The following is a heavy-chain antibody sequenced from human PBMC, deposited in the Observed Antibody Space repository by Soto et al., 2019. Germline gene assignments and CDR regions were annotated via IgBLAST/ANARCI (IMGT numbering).Heavy chain of an antibody. J-gene: IGHJ4*02. V-gene: IGHV3-23*01. CDR3: AKARGSSTPAPGSY. D-gene: IGHD2-2*01. CDR2: ISGSGGST. Sequence: PGGSLRLSCAASGFTFSGYAMSWVRLAPGKGLEWVSAISGSGGSTYYADSVKGRFTISRDNSKNTLYLQMNSLRAEDTAVYYCAKARGSSTPAPGSYWGQGTLVTVSS. CDR1: GFTFSGYA.